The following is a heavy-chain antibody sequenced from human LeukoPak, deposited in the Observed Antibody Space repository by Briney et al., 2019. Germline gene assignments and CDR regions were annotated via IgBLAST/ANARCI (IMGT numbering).Heavy chain of an antibody. CDR1: GFTFSSYG. Sequence: GGSLRLSCAASGFTFSSYGMHWVRQAPGKGLEWVAVISYDGSNKYYTDSVKGRFTISRDNSKNTLYLQMNSLRAEDTAVYYCAKGLGMDYRIIDYWGQGTLVTVSS. CDR2: ISYDGSNK. CDR3: AKGLGMDYRIIDY. V-gene: IGHV3-30*18. J-gene: IGHJ4*02. D-gene: IGHD3-16*01.